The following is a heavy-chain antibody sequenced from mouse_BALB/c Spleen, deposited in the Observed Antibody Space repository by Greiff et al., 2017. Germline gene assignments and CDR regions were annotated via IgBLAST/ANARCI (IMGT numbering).Heavy chain of an antibody. V-gene: IGHV3-6*02. CDR1: GYSITSGYY. CDR2: ISYDGSN. D-gene: IGHD2-4*01. CDR3: ARGEASTMITLYFDY. Sequence: DVKLQESGPGLVKPSQSLSLTCSVTGYSITSGYYWNWIRQFPGNKLEWMGYISYDGSNNYNPSLKNRISITRDTSKNQFFLKLNSVTTEDTATYYCARGEASTMITLYFDYWGQGTTLTVSS. J-gene: IGHJ2*01.